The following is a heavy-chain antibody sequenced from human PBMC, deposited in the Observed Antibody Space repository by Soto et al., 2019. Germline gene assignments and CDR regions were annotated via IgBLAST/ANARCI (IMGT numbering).Heavy chain of an antibody. J-gene: IGHJ6*02. CDR3: ARFDYDSDYYNGMGV. Sequence: EGSLRRSCTASGFVFNNSEMIWVRQAPGKGLERILYIGSSGSIFYADSVKGRFSISRDSINNSLYLHMNSLRVEDTAVYYCARFDYDSDYYNGMGVWGQGTTVTVSS. CDR2: IGSSGSI. V-gene: IGHV3-48*03. D-gene: IGHD4-17*01. CDR1: GFVFNNSE.